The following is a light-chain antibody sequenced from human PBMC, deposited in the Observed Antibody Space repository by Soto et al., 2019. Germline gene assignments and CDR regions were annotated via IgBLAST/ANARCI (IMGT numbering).Light chain of an antibody. CDR2: EVS. CDR3: SSYTSSILV. CDR1: NSDVGGYNY. Sequence: QSALTQPASVSGSPGQSITISCTGTNSDVGGYNYVSWYQQYPGKAPKLMIYEVSNRPLGVSNRFSGSKSGNTASLTISGLQAEDEVDYYCSSYTSSILVFGGGTKVTVL. V-gene: IGLV2-14*01. J-gene: IGLJ3*02.